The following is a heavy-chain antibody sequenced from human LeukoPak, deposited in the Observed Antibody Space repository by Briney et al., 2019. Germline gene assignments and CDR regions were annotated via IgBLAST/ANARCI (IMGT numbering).Heavy chain of an antibody. Sequence: PGGSLRLSCAASGFTFSDYYMSWIRQAPGKGLEWVSYISSSGSTIYYADSVKGRFTISRDNAKNSLYLQMNSLRAEDTAVYYCAKLGKAARFHIFPYYFDYWGQGTLVTVSS. V-gene: IGHV3-11*01. J-gene: IGHJ4*02. CDR3: AKLGKAARFHIFPYYFDY. CDR2: ISSSGSTI. D-gene: IGHD6-6*01. CDR1: GFTFSDYY.